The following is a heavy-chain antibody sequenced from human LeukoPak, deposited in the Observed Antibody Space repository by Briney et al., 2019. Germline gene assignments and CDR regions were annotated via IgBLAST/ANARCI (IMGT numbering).Heavy chain of an antibody. CDR3: VKDRTTSYFDY. CDR2: IWYDGSNK. CDR1: GFSFSSYG. Sequence: GRSLRLSCAASGFSFSSYGMHWVRQAPGKGLEWVAVIWYDGSNKYYADSVKGRFTISRDNSKNTLYLQMNSLRAEDTAVYYCVKDRTTSYFDYGGQGTLVTVSS. V-gene: IGHV3-33*06. D-gene: IGHD4-17*01. J-gene: IGHJ4*02.